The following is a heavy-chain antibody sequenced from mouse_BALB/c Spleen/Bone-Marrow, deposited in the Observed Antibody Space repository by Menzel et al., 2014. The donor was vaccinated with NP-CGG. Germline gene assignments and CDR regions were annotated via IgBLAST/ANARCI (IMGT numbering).Heavy chain of an antibody. CDR2: INPDSSTI. CDR1: GFDFSRYW. D-gene: IGHD1-2*01. J-gene: IGHJ2*01. V-gene: IGHV4-1*02. CDR3: ARQGYYGYSDY. Sequence: DVKLQESGGGLVQPGGSLELSCAASGFDFSRYWMSWVRQAPGKGLEWIGEINPDSSTINYTPSLKDKFIISRDNAKNTLYLQMSKVRSEDTALYYCARQGYYGYSDYWGQGTTLTVSS.